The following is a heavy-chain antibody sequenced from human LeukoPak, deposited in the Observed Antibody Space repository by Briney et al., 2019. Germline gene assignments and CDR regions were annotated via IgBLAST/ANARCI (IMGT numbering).Heavy chain of an antibody. J-gene: IGHJ4*02. CDR2: VHLDGRN. D-gene: IGHD6-25*01. CDR3: AREGGFYRPLDY. Sequence: KTSETLSLTCGVSGGSVSSTNWWTWIRRPPGKGLEGIGEVHLDGRNNFNPSLKSRLTMSVDLSENHLSLKLTSVTAADTAVYYCAREGGFYRPLDYSGQGTLVTVSS. V-gene: IGHV4-4*02. CDR1: GGSVSSTNW.